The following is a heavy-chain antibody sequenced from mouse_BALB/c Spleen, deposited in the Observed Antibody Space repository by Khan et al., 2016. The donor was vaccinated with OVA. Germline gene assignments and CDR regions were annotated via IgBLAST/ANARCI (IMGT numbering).Heavy chain of an antibody. D-gene: IGHD1-1*01. J-gene: IGHJ4*01. V-gene: IGHV5-6-5*01. CDR3: TRGYYYGDMDY. CDR1: GFTFNNYA. CDR2: ISRNNNI. Sequence: EVELVESGGGLVKPGGSLQLSCAASGFTFNNYAMFWVRQTPEKRLEWVASISRNNNIYYPESVKGRFTISRDNDRNILYLEMSSLRSEDTAMYYCTRGYYYGDMDYWGQGTSVTVSS.